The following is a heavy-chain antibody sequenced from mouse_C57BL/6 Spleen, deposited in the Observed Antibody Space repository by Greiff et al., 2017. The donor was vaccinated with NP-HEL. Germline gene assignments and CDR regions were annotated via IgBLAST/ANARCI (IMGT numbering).Heavy chain of an antibody. Sequence: QVQLQQSGAELARPGASVKLSCKASGYTFTSYGISWVKQRTGQGLEWIGEIYPRSGNTYYNEKFKGKATLTADKSSSTAYMELRSLTSEDSAVYFCARSAYYSNYFYAMDYWGQGTSVTVSS. D-gene: IGHD2-5*01. CDR2: IYPRSGNT. CDR3: ARSAYYSNYFYAMDY. J-gene: IGHJ4*01. CDR1: GYTFTSYG. V-gene: IGHV1-81*01.